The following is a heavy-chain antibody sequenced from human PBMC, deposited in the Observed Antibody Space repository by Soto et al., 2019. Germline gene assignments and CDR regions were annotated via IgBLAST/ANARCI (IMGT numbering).Heavy chain of an antibody. Sequence: AQTLSLTCAISGESVSTNSADWNWIRQAKSRGLEWLGRTYYRAKWYNDYAVSVQSRMTINPDTSKNQFSLQLNSLTPEDTAVYYCARARGSASHYYYYGRDVWGHGTTVTVS. CDR2: TYYRAKWYN. CDR3: ARARGSASHYYYYGRDV. D-gene: IGHD6-25*01. V-gene: IGHV6-1*01. CDR1: GESVSTNSAD. J-gene: IGHJ6*02.